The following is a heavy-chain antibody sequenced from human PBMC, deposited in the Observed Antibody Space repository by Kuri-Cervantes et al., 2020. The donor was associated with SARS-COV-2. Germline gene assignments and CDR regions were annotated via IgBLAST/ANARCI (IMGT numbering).Heavy chain of an antibody. V-gene: IGHV4-39*07. J-gene: IGHJ2*01. CDR1: GGSISSSSYY. CDR2: INHSGST. Sequence: SETLSLTCTVSGGSISSSSYYWSWIRQPPGKGLEWIGEINHSGSTNYNPSHKSRVTISVDTSKNQFSLKLSSVTAADTAVYYCARGRGIAAAGTGSPAPGYFDLWGHGTLVTVSS. D-gene: IGHD6-13*01. CDR3: ARGRGIAAAGTGSPAPGYFDL.